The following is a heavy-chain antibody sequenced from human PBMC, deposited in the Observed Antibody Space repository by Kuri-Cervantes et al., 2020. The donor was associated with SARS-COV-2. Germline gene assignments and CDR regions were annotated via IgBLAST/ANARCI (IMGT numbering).Heavy chain of an antibody. D-gene: IGHD5-24*01. CDR3: ARDLDGYNYGYFDY. CDR2: IVVGSGNT. V-gene: IGHV1-58*02. Sequence: SVKVSCKASGFTFTSSAMQWVRQARGQRLEWIGWIVVGSGNTNYAQKFQERVTMTRDTSTSTVYMELSSLRSEDTAVYYCARDLDGYNYGYFDYWGQGTLVTVSS. CDR1: GFTFTSSA. J-gene: IGHJ4*02.